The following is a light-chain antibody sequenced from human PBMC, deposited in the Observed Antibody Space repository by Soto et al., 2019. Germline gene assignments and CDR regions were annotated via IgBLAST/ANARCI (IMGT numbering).Light chain of an antibody. V-gene: IGLV1-44*01. CDR2: SNN. CDR1: SSNIGSNT. Sequence: QSVLTHPPSASGTTGQRVTISCSGSSSNIGSNTVNWYQQLPGTAPKLLIYSNNQRPSGVPDRFSGSKSGTSASLAISGLQSEDEADYYCAAWADSMTGWVFGGGTQLTV. J-gene: IGLJ3*02. CDR3: AAWADSMTGWV.